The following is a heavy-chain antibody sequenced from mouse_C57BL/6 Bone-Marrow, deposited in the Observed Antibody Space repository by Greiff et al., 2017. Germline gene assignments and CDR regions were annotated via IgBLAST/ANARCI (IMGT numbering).Heavy chain of an antibody. CDR2: FDPENGDT. CDR3: TTKDFYYAMDY. CDR1: GFNIKDDY. J-gene: IGHJ4*01. V-gene: IGHV14-4*01. Sequence: EVKLKESGAELVRPGASVKLSCTASGFNIKDDYMHWVKPRPEQGLEWIGWFDPENGDTEYASKFQGKATITADTSSNTAYLQLSSLTSEDTAVYYCTTKDFYYAMDYWGQGTSVTVAS.